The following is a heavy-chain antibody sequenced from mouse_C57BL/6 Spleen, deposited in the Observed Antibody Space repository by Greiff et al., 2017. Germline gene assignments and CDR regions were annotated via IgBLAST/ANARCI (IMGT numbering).Heavy chain of an antibody. CDR1: GYAFSSSW. V-gene: IGHV1-82*01. D-gene: IGHD1-1*01. CDR2: IYPGDGDT. J-gene: IGHJ2*01. CDR3: ARDYYGSFYFDY. Sequence: QVQLQQSGPELVKPGASVKISCKASGYAFSSSWMNWVKQRPGKGLEWIGRIYPGDGDTNYNGKFKGKATLTADKSSSTAYMQLSSLTSEDSAVYFCARDYYGSFYFDYWGQGTTLTVSS.